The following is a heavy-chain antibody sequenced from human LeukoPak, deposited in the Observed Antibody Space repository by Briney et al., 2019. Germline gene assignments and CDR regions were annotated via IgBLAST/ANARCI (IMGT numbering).Heavy chain of an antibody. CDR1: GYSISSGYY. CDR3: ARHEYGAVGY. CDR2: IYHSGST. Sequence: SETLSLTCAVSGYSISSGYYWGWIRQPPGKGLEWIGGIYHSGSTYYNPSLKSRVTISVDTSKNQFSLKLSSVTAADTAVYYCARHEYGAVGYWGQGTLVTVSS. V-gene: IGHV4-38-2*01. D-gene: IGHD4/OR15-4a*01. J-gene: IGHJ4*02.